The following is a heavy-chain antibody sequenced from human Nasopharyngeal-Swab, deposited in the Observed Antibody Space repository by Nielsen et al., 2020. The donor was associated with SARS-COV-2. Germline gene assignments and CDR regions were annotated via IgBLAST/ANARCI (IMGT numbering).Heavy chain of an antibody. CDR3: ARIDYGDYAGGMDV. D-gene: IGHD4-17*01. CDR1: GGSISSSSYY. J-gene: IGHJ6*02. CDR2: IYHSGST. Sequence: SETLSLTCTVSGGSISSSSYYWGWIRQPPGKGLEWIGEIYHSGSTNYNPSLKSRVTISVDKSKNQFSLKLSSVTAADTAVYYCARIDYGDYAGGMDVWGQGTTVTVSS. V-gene: IGHV4-39*07.